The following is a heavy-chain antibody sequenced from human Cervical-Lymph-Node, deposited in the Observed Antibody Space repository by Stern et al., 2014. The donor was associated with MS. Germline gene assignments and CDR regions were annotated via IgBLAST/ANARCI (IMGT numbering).Heavy chain of an antibody. J-gene: IGHJ4*02. CDR1: GFTFSTYA. V-gene: IGHV3-30-3*01. D-gene: IGHD3-10*01. CDR3: VRGGRGVGLEY. CDR2: VSYDGTQR. Sequence: DQLVESGGGVVQPGRSLSLSCVASGFTFSTYAMHWVRQAPGKGLEWVAFVSYDGTQRNSTDSVKARFTISRDNSKNTLYLHMNSLRDEDTAVYLCVRGGRGVGLEYWGQGALVTVSS.